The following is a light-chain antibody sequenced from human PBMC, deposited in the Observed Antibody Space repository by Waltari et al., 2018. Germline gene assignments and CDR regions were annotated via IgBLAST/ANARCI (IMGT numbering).Light chain of an antibody. CDR2: GAS. CDR1: QSVGGT. J-gene: IGKJ1*01. V-gene: IGKV3-20*01. CDR3: QHYVRLPAT. Sequence: EIVLTQSPGPLSLSPGERAPLSCRASQSVGGTLAWYQQKPGQAPRLLMYGASIRAPGTPDRFSGTGSGTDFSLTISRLEPEDFAVYYCQHYVRLPATFGQGTKVEIK.